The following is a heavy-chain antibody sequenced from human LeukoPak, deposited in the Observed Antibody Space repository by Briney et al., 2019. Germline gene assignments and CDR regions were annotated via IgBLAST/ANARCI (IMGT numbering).Heavy chain of an antibody. V-gene: IGHV3-23*01. D-gene: IGHD3-22*01. CDR3: ARGGGNFDRSGYYEYYFDY. J-gene: IGHJ4*02. Sequence: PGGSLRLSCVASGFSFSVYAMSWVRQAPGKGLEWVSGIRGSGGRTYSADSVKGRFTISRDNSRKTLYLQMNSLRAEDTAVYYCARGGGNFDRSGYYEYYFDYWGQGTLVTVSS. CDR2: IRGSGGRT. CDR1: GFSFSVYA.